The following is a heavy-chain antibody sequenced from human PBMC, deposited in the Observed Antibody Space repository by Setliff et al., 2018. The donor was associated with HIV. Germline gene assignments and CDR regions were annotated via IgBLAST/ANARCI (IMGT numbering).Heavy chain of an antibody. CDR3: ARDCESGWYPNWFDP. J-gene: IGHJ5*02. CDR1: GYTFTSYA. D-gene: IGHD6-19*01. Sequence: ASVKVSCKASGYTFTSYAMNWVRQAPGQGLEWMGWINTNTGNPTYAQGFTGRFVFSLDTSVSTAYLQISSLKAEDTAVYYCARDCESGWYPNWFDPWGQGTLVTAPQ. CDR2: INTNTGNP. V-gene: IGHV7-4-1*02.